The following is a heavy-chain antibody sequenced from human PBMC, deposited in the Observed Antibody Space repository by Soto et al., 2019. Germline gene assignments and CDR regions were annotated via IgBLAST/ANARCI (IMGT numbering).Heavy chain of an antibody. Sequence: PGGSLRLSCAASGFTFSSYAMSWVRQAPGKGLEWVSAISGSGGSTYYADSVKGRFTISRDNSKNTLYLQMNSLRAEDTAVYYCAKVMGDIVVVVAATKVEDAFDIWGQGTMVTVSS. CDR3: AKVMGDIVVVVAATKVEDAFDI. V-gene: IGHV3-23*01. CDR1: GFTFSSYA. D-gene: IGHD2-15*01. CDR2: ISGSGGST. J-gene: IGHJ3*02.